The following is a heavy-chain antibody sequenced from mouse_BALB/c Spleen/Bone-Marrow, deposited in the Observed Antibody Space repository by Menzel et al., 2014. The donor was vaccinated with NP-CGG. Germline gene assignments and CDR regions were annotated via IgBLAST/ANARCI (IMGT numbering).Heavy chain of an antibody. Sequence: EVKLMESGGGLVQPGGSRKLSCAASGFTFSSFGMHWVRQAPEKGLEWVAYIRSGSSTIYYADTVKGRFTISRDNPKNILFLQMTSLRSEDTAMYYCARSRFPDYGSSPFDYWGQGTTLTVSS. CDR2: IRSGSSTI. CDR3: ARSRFPDYGSSPFDY. CDR1: GFTFSSFG. V-gene: IGHV5-17*02. D-gene: IGHD1-1*01. J-gene: IGHJ2*01.